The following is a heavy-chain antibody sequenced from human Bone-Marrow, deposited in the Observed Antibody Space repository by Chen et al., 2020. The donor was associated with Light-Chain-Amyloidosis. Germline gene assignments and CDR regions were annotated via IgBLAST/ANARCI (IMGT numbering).Heavy chain of an antibody. CDR3: AKSLYCGGDCA. CDR2: IKNSGST. Sequence: QVQLQQWGAGLLRPSETLSLTCAVYGGSFSDYYWCWIRQSPGKGLEWIGEIKNSGSTKYNPSLKSRVSMSLDTSKNQFSLKLSSVTAADTAIYYCAKSLYCGGDCAWGQGTLVTVSS. V-gene: IGHV4-34*02. J-gene: IGHJ5*02. CDR1: GGSFSDYY. D-gene: IGHD2-21*02.